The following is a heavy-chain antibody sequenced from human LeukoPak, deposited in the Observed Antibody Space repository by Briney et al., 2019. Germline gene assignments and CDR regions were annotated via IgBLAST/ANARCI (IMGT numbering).Heavy chain of an antibody. J-gene: IGHJ4*02. CDR2: IYYSGST. CDR1: GGSISSSSYY. D-gene: IGHD5-18*01. V-gene: IGHV4-39*01. CDR3: ARHIKAWIQLWSKQYYFDY. Sequence: SETLSLTCTVSGGSISSSSYYWGWIRQPPGKGLEWIGSIYYSGSTYYNPSLKSRVTISVDTSKNQFSLKLSSVTAADTAVYYCARHIKAWIQLWSKQYYFDYWGQGTLVTVSS.